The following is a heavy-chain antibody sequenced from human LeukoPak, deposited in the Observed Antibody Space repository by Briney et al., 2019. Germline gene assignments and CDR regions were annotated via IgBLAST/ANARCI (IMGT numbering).Heavy chain of an antibody. V-gene: IGHV1-46*01. CDR2: INPSGGST. Sequence: GASVKVSCKASGYTFTSYYMHWVRQAPGQGLEWMGIINPSGGSTSYAQKFQGRVTMTRDTPTSTVYMELSSLRSEDTAMYYCARTTKQWLNAFDIWGQGTMVTVSS. D-gene: IGHD6-19*01. CDR3: ARTTKQWLNAFDI. CDR1: GYTFTSYY. J-gene: IGHJ3*02.